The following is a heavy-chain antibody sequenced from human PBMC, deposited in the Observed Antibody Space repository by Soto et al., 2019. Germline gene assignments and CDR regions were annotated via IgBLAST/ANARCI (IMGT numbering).Heavy chain of an antibody. Sequence: LRLSCAASGIVFSDYMGWVRQAPGKGLEWLSYISGSGRTIYSADSVKGRFTISRDNATNSLYLQMNNVRTEDTAVYYCARLPFPWGWFDPWPQATLVSVS. CDR2: ISGSGRTI. V-gene: IGHV3-11*01. CDR1: GIVFSDY. CDR3: ARLPFPWGWFDP. J-gene: IGHJ5*02. D-gene: IGHD3-16*01.